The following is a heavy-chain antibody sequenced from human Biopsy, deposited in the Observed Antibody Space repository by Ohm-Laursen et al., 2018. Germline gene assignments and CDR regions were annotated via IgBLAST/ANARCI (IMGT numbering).Heavy chain of an antibody. CDR1: GYSFTSYY. D-gene: IGHD6-19*01. Sequence: ASVKVSCKASGYSFTSYYMHWVRQAPGQGLEWMGMINPSGSTTSYPQIFQGRVTMTRGTSKSTVYMELSSLRSADTAVYFCARSTGWYGDLYYFDYWGQGTLVTVSS. V-gene: IGHV1-46*01. CDR3: ARSTGWYGDLYYFDY. CDR2: INPSGSTT. J-gene: IGHJ4*02.